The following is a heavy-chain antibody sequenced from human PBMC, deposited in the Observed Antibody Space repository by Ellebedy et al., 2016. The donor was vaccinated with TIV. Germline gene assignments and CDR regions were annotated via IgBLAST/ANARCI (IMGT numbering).Heavy chain of an antibody. CDR3: ARLTYDSVWGSYRYDF. D-gene: IGHD3-16*02. Sequence: GSLRLSCVASGFTFSSYAMSWVRQPPGKGLEWIGEINHSGSTHYKPSFKSRVTISVDSSKNHFSLKLSSVTAADTAVYYCARLTYDSVWGSYRYDFWGQGTLVTVSS. V-gene: IGHV4-34*01. J-gene: IGHJ4*02. CDR2: INHSGST. CDR1: GFTFSSYA.